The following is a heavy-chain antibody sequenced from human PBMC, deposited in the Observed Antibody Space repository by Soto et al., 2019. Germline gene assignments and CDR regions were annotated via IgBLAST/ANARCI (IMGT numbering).Heavy chain of an antibody. CDR3: ARVPMNYDLWSGYYRGNYWFDP. CDR2: INHSGST. D-gene: IGHD3-3*01. Sequence: PSETLSLTCTVCGGSFRGYYWSWIRQPPGKGLEWIGEINHSGSTNYNPSLKSRVTMSVVTSKNQFSLKLSSVTAADTAVYYCARVPMNYDLWSGYYRGNYWFDPWGQGTLVTVSS. CDR1: GGSFRGYY. V-gene: IGHV4-34*01. J-gene: IGHJ5*02.